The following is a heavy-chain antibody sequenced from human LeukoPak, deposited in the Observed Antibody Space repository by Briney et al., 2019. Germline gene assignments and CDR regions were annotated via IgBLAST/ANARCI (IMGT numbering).Heavy chain of an antibody. V-gene: IGHV3-15*01. J-gene: IGHJ4*02. CDR1: GFTFSNAW. CDR3: TTDSTVTLRNDY. CDR2: IKSKTDGGTT. Sequence: GGSLRLSCAASGFTFSNAWMSWVRQAPGKGLEWVGRIKSKTDGGTTDYAAPVRGRFTVSRDDSKNTLYLQMNSLKTEDTAVCYCTTDSTVTLRNDYWGQGTLVTVSS. D-gene: IGHD4-17*01.